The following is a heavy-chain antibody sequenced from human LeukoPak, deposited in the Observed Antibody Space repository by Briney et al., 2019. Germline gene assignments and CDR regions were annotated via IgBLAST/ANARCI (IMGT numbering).Heavy chain of an antibody. J-gene: IGHJ4*02. Sequence: GGPLRLSCAASGFTFCDYAMHWVRHAPGKGLEWGSLIRGDGRTTSYAGSVKGRFTISRDNSKNSLYLQMSSLRGEDTAMYYCAKDAVAGTWLHYWGQGTLVTVSS. CDR2: IRGDGRTT. CDR1: GFTFCDYA. D-gene: IGHD6-19*01. V-gene: IGHV3-43*02. CDR3: AKDAVAGTWLHY.